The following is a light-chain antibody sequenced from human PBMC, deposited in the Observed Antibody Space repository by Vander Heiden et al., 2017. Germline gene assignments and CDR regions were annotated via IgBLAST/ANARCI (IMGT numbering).Light chain of an antibody. J-gene: IGLJ3*02. CDR2: STS. CDR3: LLYYGGAQLWV. V-gene: IGLV7-43*01. CDR1: TGAVTSGYY. Sequence: TVATQEPSLTASPGGPVTPPSASSTGAVTSGYYPNWFQQKPGQAPSALIYSTSNEHSWAPARFSGSLLGGKAALTLSGVQPEDEAEYYCLLYYGGAQLWVFGGGTKLTVL.